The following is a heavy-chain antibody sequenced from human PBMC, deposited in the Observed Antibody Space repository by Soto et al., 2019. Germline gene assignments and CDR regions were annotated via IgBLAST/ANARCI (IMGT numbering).Heavy chain of an antibody. J-gene: IGHJ6*02. Sequence: GESLKISCKGSGFSFPNYWIGWVRQVPGKGLEWMGIILPHDSDARYSPSFQGQVTISADKSITTAYLHWSSLKASDSATYYCARFTDYSYFYGMDVWGQGTTVTVSS. CDR1: GFSFPNYW. CDR2: ILPHDSDA. V-gene: IGHV5-51*01. CDR3: ARFTDYSYFYGMDV.